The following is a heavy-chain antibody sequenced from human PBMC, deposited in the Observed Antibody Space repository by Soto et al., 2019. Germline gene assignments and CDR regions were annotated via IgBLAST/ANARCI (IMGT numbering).Heavy chain of an antibody. CDR2: VSYSGET. CDR1: GGSVSSGDDY. CDR3: ARPRSGDHVTD. Sequence: QVQLQESGPGLVKPSQTLSLTCTVFGGSVSSGDDYWSWIRQPPGKGLEWIGSVSYSGETDYNPSHKSRIALFVDTAMNHFSLRMNSVTDADTAVYYCARPRSGDHVTDWGQGTLVTVS. J-gene: IGHJ4*02. V-gene: IGHV4-30-4*01. D-gene: IGHD4-17*01.